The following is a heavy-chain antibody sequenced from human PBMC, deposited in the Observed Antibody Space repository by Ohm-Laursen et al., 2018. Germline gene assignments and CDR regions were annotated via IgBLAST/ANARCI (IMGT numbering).Heavy chain of an antibody. V-gene: IGHV3-9*01. Sequence: SLRLSCAASGFTFDDYAMHWVRQAPGKGLEWVSGISWNSGSIGYADSVKGRFTISRDNAKNSLYLQMNSLRAEDTAVYYCARDLNYDFWSGYFPRYGMDVWGQGTTVTVSS. D-gene: IGHD3-3*01. CDR1: GFTFDDYA. CDR3: ARDLNYDFWSGYFPRYGMDV. J-gene: IGHJ6*02. CDR2: ISWNSGSI.